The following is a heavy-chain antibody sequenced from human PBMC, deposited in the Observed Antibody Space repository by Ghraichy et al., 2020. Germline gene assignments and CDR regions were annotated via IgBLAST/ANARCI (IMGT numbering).Heavy chain of an antibody. D-gene: IGHD4-11*01. CDR3: AKGGKGTVTREY. V-gene: IGHV3-23*01. J-gene: IGHJ4*02. Sequence: GGSLRLSCAASGFTFSSYAMSCVRQAPGKGLEWVSAISGSGGSTYYADSVKGRFTISRDNSKNTLYLQMNSLRAEDTAVYYCAKGGKGTVTREYWGQGTLVTVSS. CDR2: ISGSGGST. CDR1: GFTFSSYA.